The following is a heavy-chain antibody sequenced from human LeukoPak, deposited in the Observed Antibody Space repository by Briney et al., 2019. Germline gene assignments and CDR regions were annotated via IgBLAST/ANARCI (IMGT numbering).Heavy chain of an antibody. CDR3: ARVPDFIARPCDS. CDR2: SSPTGDIT. Sequence: SETLSLTCAVYGGSFSGYYWSWIRQPPGKGLEWIGESSPTGDITGYNPSLKGRATISVDSSKNQFSLKLTSVTAADTGVYYCARVPDFIARPCDSWGPGTLVTVSS. D-gene: IGHD2-21*01. CDR1: GGSFSGYY. V-gene: IGHV4-34*01. J-gene: IGHJ4*02.